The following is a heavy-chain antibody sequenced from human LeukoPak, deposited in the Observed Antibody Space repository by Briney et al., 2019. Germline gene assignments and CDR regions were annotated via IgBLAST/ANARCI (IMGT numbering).Heavy chain of an antibody. CDR2: INPSGGST. J-gene: IGHJ5*02. CDR1: GYTFTIYY. D-gene: IGHD2-15*01. CDR3: AMAAVGYCSGGSCFTWFDP. Sequence: ASVKVSCTASGYTFTIYYMHWVRQAPGQGLEWMGIINPSGGSTSYAQKFQGRVTMTRDTSTSTVYMELSSMRSADTGVYYCAMAAVGYCSGGSCFTWFDPWGQGTLVTVSS. V-gene: IGHV1-46*01.